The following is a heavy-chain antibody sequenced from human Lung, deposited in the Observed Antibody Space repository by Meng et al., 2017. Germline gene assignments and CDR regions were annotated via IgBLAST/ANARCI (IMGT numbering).Heavy chain of an antibody. J-gene: IGHJ1*01. D-gene: IGHD1-1*01. Sequence: VHVVESGGGLVPPGGSLRLSCAASGFTFTDHWMHWFRQGPGKGLVWVSRINRDGTKPTYADSVKGRFTISRDNAKNTLYLQMNNLRAEDTAFYYCTNDRLNHCGQGALVTVSS. CDR2: INRDGTKP. V-gene: IGHV3-74*01. CDR1: GFTFTDHW. CDR3: TNDRLNH.